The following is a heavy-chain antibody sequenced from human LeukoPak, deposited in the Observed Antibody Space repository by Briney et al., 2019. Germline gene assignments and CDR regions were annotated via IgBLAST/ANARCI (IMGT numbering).Heavy chain of an antibody. J-gene: IGHJ3*02. CDR2: INAGNGNT. D-gene: IGHD3-10*01. Sequence: GASVKVSCKASGYTFTSYGISWVRQAPGQRLEWMGWINAGNGNTKYSQKFQGRVTITRDTSASTAYMELSSLRSEDTAVYYCARVFNTMVRGVRSAFDIWGQGTMVTVSS. CDR1: GYTFTSYG. CDR3: ARVFNTMVRGVRSAFDI. V-gene: IGHV1-3*01.